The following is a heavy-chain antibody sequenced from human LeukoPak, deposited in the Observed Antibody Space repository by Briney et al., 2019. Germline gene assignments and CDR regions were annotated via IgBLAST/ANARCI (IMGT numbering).Heavy chain of an antibody. Sequence: QAGGSLRLSCAASGFTFSSYWMHWVRQAPGKGLVWVSRINSDGSSTSYADSVKGRFTISRDNAKNSLYLQMNSLRAEDTAVYYCARVLDYDSSGYYYLPGHAFDIWGQGTMVTVSS. CDR3: ARVLDYDSSGYYYLPGHAFDI. CDR2: INSDGSST. J-gene: IGHJ3*02. D-gene: IGHD3-22*01. CDR1: GFTFSSYW. V-gene: IGHV3-74*01.